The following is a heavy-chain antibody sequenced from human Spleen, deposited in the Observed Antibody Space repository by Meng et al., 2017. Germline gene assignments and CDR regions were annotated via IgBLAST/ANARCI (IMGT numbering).Heavy chain of an antibody. CDR2: IIPIFGTA. Sequence: QGRWVRSGGGGKKPGSSVKVSCKASGGTFSSYAISWVRQAPGQGLEWMGGIIPIFGTANYAQKFQGRVTITADESTSTAYMELSSLSSEDTAVYYCARARVTDYGDYVLFDSWGQGDLVTVSS. V-gene: IGHV1-69*01. CDR3: ARARVTDYGDYVLFDS. CDR1: GGTFSSYA. D-gene: IGHD4-17*01. J-gene: IGHJ4*02.